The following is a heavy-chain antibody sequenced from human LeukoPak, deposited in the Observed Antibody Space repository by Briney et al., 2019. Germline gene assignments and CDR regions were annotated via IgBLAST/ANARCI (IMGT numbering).Heavy chain of an antibody. J-gene: IGHJ4*02. Sequence: SETLSLTCTVSGGSVSSGSYYWSWIRQPPGKGLECIGYIYYSGSTNYNPSLKSRVTISVDTSKKQFSLKLSSVTAADTAVYYCARGYSSSWNYFDYWGQGTLVTVSS. CDR2: IYYSGST. V-gene: IGHV4-61*01. D-gene: IGHD6-13*01. CDR1: GGSVSSGSYY. CDR3: ARGYSSSWNYFDY.